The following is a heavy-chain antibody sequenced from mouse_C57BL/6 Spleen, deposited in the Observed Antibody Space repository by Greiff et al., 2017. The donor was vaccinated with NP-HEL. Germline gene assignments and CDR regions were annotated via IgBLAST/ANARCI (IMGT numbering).Heavy chain of an antibody. CDR2: IRNKANGYTT. J-gene: IGHJ4*01. CDR3: ARYYGSSFHAMDY. V-gene: IGHV7-3*01. CDR1: GFTFTDYY. Sequence: EVQRVESGGGLVQPGGSLSLSCAASGFTFTDYYMSWVRQPPGKALEWLGFIRNKANGYTTEYSASVKGRFTISRDNSQSILYLQMNALRAEDSATYYCARYYGSSFHAMDYWGQGTSVTVSS. D-gene: IGHD1-1*01.